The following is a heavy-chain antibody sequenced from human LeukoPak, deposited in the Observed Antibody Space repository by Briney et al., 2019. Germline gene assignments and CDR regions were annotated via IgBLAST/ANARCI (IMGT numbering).Heavy chain of an antibody. CDR2: IKQDGSEK. CDR3: ARVVGATSYYYYGMDV. J-gene: IGHJ6*02. CDR1: GFTFSSYS. D-gene: IGHD1-26*01. V-gene: IGHV3-7*01. Sequence: GGSLRLSCAASGFTFSSYSMNWVRQAPGKGLEWVANIKQDGSEKYYVDSVKGRFTISRDNAKNSLYLQMNSLRAEDTAVYYCARVVGATSYYYYGMDVWGQGTTVTVSS.